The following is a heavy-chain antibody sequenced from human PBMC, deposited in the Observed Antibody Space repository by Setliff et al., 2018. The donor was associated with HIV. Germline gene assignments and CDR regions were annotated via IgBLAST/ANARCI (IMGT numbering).Heavy chain of an antibody. CDR2: IYSDGNT. D-gene: IGHD3-10*01. V-gene: IGHV3-66*02. Sequence: GESLRLSCAASGFTVSSYYMSWVRQAPGKGLEWVSTIYSDGNTYHADSVKGRFTLSRDNSENALFLQMNSPRPEDTAVYYCARLRPYNSALDYWGQGTLVTVSS. CDR1: GFTVSSYY. J-gene: IGHJ4*02. CDR3: ARLRPYNSALDY.